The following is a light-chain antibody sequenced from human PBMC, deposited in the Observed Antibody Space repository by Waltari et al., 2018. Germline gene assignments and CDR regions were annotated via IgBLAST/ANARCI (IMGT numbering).Light chain of an antibody. Sequence: DIVMTQSPDSLAVSLGERATINCKSSQSLLYSSNNKNYLAWYQQKPGQAPKLLISWASTRQSGVPDRFRCSGSGTDFALTISSLQAADVAVYYCQQYLDTLGEPTFGQGTKLEIK. CDR2: WAS. V-gene: IGKV4-1*01. J-gene: IGKJ2*01. CDR1: QSLLYSSNNKNY. CDR3: QQYLDTLGEPT.